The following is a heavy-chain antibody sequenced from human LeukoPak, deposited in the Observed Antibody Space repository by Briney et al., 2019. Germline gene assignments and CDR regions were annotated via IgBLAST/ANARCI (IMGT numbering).Heavy chain of an antibody. CDR2: INPNSGGT. Sequence: ASVKVSCKASGYTFTGYYMHWVRPAPGQGLEWMGWINPNSGGTNYAQKFQGWVTMTRDTSISTAYMELSRLRSDGTAVYYCATADYYDSSGPFDYWGQGTLVTVSS. CDR1: GYTFTGYY. V-gene: IGHV1-2*04. J-gene: IGHJ4*02. CDR3: ATADYYDSSGPFDY. D-gene: IGHD3-22*01.